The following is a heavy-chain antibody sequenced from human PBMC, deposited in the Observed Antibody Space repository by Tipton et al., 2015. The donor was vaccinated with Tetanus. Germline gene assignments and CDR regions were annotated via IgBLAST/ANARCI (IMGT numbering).Heavy chain of an antibody. Sequence: QLVQSGAEVKKPGASVKVSCKASGYTFTSYYMHWVRQAPGQGLEWMGIINPSGGSTSYAQKFRGRVTMTRDTSTSTVYMELSSLRSEDTAVYYCAKCITMVRGPLDGMDVWGQGTTVTVSS. CDR1: GYTFTSYY. CDR3: AKCITMVRGPLDGMDV. CDR2: INPSGGST. D-gene: IGHD3-10*01. V-gene: IGHV1-46*01. J-gene: IGHJ6*02.